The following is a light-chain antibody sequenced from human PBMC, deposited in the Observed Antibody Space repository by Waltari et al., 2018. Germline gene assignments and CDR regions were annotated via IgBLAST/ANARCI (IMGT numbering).Light chain of an antibody. Sequence: QSVLTPPPSASGTPGQRVIISCSGSSSIIGSDPVNWYQQPHGTAPSLLIYSTNQRPPGVPDRFSGSKSGTSAFLAISGLQSEDESDYYCAAWDGSQFARVFGGGTKLSVL. CDR1: SSIIGSDP. J-gene: IGLJ3*02. V-gene: IGLV1-44*01. CDR3: AAWDGSQFARV. CDR2: STN.